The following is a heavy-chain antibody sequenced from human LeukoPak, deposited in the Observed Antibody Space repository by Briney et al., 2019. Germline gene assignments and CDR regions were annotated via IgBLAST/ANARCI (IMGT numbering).Heavy chain of an antibody. D-gene: IGHD4-17*01. Sequence: SETLSLTCTVSGGSISSSTYYWSWIRQPPGKGLEWIGYIYHSGSTYYNPSLKSRVTISVDRSKNQFSLKLSSVTAADTAVYYCARDTDDYGDYDWGQGTLVTVSS. J-gene: IGHJ4*02. V-gene: IGHV4-30-2*01. CDR1: GGSISSSTYY. CDR2: IYHSGST. CDR3: ARDTDDYGDYD.